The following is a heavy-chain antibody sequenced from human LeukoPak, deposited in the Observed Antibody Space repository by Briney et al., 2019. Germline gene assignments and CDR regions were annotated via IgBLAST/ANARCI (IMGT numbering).Heavy chain of an antibody. Sequence: PSETLSLTCAVYGGSFSGYYWSWVRQPPGKGLEWIGEINHSGSTNYNPSLKSRVTISVDTSKNQFSLKLSSVTAADTAVYYCARVPLHDAFDIWGQGTMVTVSS. J-gene: IGHJ3*02. CDR3: ARVPLHDAFDI. CDR1: GGSFSGYY. V-gene: IGHV4-34*01. CDR2: INHSGST.